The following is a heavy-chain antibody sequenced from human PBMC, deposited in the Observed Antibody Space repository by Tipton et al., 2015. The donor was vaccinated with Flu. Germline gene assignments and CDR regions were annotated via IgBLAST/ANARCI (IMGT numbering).Heavy chain of an antibody. J-gene: IGHJ4*02. CDR1: GYIFTGHH. D-gene: IGHD6-19*01. CDR3: ARVGHGSASKYYYDY. V-gene: IGHV1-2*06. Sequence: QLVQSGAEVKKPGASVQVSCKTSGYIFTGHHIDWVRQAPGQGLQWMGRIKPNSGGTNYAQSFQGRVTMTRDTSINTAYMELSGQRSDDTAVYYCARVGHGSASKYYYDYWGQGTLVTVSS. CDR2: IKPNSGGT.